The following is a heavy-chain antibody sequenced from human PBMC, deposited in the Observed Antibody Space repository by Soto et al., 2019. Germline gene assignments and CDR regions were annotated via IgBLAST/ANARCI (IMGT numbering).Heavy chain of an antibody. J-gene: IGHJ4*02. CDR1: GFTFSSYA. D-gene: IGHD1-26*01. CDR3: AKRPGSTSPRTYYFAY. Sequence: GSLRLSCAASGFTFSSYAMSWVRRAPGKGLDWVSTIGSSGNTYYADSVKGRFTVSRDNSESTLYLQMKSLTAEDTAVYYCAKRPGSTSPRTYYFAYWGQGILVTVSS. V-gene: IGHV3-23*01. CDR2: IGSSGNT.